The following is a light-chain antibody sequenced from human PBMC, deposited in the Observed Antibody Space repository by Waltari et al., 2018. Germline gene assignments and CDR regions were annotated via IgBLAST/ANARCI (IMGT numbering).Light chain of an antibody. CDR1: SSNIGSNA. V-gene: IGLV1-44*01. J-gene: IGLJ3*02. CDR3: AAWDDGLNGWV. Sequence: QSVLTQSPSASGTPGQRIIISCSGGSSNIGSNAVSWFQKFPTTAPRLLMSSGEPRPSGVPDRFSGSKSGTSASLAISGLQSEDEADYYCAAWDDGLNGWVFGGGTKLTVL. CDR2: SGE.